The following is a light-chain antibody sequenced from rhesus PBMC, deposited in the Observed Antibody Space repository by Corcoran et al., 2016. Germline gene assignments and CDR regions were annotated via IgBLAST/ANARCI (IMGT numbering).Light chain of an antibody. V-gene: IGKV1-80*01. CDR1: QGISND. Sequence: DIQMTQSPSSLSASVGDRVTITFRASQGISNDLAWYQQKPGETPKLLLYEASTFQIGIPSRFSGSGSGTDFTITISGLQSEGFAAYYCQRCYSTPWTFVQGTKVYIK. CDR3: QRCYSTPWT. J-gene: IGKJ1*01. CDR2: EAS.